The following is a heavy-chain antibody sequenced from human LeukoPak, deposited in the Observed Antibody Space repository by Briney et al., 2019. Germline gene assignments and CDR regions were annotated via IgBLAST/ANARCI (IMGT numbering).Heavy chain of an antibody. D-gene: IGHD2-15*01. CDR3: ARKAVVVVAAKDAFYI. Sequence: GASVKVSCKASGGTFSSYAISWVRQDPGQGLEWMGGIIPIFGTANYAQKFQGRVTITADESTSTAYMELSSLRSEDSALYYCARKAVVVVAAKDAFYIWGQGTMVPVSS. J-gene: IGHJ3*02. CDR2: IIPIFGTA. V-gene: IGHV1-69*13. CDR1: GGTFSSYA.